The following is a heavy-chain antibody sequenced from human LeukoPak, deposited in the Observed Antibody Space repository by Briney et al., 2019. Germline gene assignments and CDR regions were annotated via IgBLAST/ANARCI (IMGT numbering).Heavy chain of an antibody. J-gene: IGHJ4*02. CDR1: GFTFSDHY. V-gene: IGHV3-72*01. CDR3: AREYSSGWD. Sequence: PGGSLRLSCAASGFTFSDHYTDWVRQAPGKGLEWVGRSRDKGNSYTTEYAASVKGRFTISRDDSKNSLYLQMNSLKTEDTAVYYCAREYSSGWDWGQGTLVTVSS. D-gene: IGHD6-19*01. CDR2: SRDKGNSYTT.